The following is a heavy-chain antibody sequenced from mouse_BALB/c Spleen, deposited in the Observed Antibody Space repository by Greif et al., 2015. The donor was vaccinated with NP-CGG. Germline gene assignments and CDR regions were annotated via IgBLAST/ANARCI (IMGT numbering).Heavy chain of an antibody. CDR2: IDPSDSYT. D-gene: IGHD1-1*01. V-gene: IGHV1S127*01. CDR3: TTYYYGTSYYFDY. Sequence: VQLVESGAELVKPGASVKMSCKASGYTSTSYWMHWVKQRPGQGLEWIGVIDPSDSYTSYNQKFKGKATLTVDTSSSTAYMQLSSLTSEDSAVYYCTTYYYGTSYYFDYWGQGTTLTVSP. CDR1: GYTSTSYW. J-gene: IGHJ2*01.